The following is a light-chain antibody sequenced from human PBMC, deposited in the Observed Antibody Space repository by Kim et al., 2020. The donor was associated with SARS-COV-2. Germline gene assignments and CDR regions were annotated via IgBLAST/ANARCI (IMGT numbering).Light chain of an antibody. CDR3: SSYAGSSRYV. V-gene: IGLV2-14*03. Sequence: QSALTQPASVSGSPGQSITISCTGTSSDVGGYNYVSWYQQHPGKAPKLMIYDVSDRPSGVSNRFSGSKSGNTASLTISGLQAEDEADYYCSSYAGSSRYVFGTETKVTVL. J-gene: IGLJ1*01. CDR1: SSDVGGYNY. CDR2: DVS.